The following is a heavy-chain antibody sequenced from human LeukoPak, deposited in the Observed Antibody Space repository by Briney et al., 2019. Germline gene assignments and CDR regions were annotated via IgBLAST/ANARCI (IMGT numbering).Heavy chain of an antibody. CDR3: AKDRPNYYDSSGLDY. Sequence: GRSPRLSCAASGFTFSSYGMHWVRQAPGKGLEWVAVISYDGSNKYYADSVKGRFTISRDNSKNTLYLQMNSLRAEDTAVYYCAKDRPNYYDSSGLDYWGQGTLVTVSS. J-gene: IGHJ4*02. CDR1: GFTFSSYG. D-gene: IGHD3-22*01. CDR2: ISYDGSNK. V-gene: IGHV3-30*18.